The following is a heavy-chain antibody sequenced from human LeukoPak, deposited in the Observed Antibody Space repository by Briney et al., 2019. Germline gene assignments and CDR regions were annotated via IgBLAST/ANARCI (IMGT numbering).Heavy chain of an antibody. CDR2: IKEDGSER. CDR3: ARAHSSSFDY. CDR1: GFTFSSYW. Sequence: GSLRLSCAASGFTFSSYWMSWVRQAPGKGLEWVANIKEDGSERYYVDSVKGPFTISRDNAKNSLYLQMNSLRAEDTAVYYCARAHSSSFDYWGQGTLVTVSS. D-gene: IGHD6-6*01. V-gene: IGHV3-7*01. J-gene: IGHJ4*02.